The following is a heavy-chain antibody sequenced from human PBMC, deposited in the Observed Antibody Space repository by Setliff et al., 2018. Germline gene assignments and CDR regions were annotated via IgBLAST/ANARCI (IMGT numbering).Heavy chain of an antibody. V-gene: IGHV4-59*01. CDR1: GGSISPYF. Sequence: LSLTCTVSGGSISPYFWSWIRQPPGKGLEWIGYIYHNGNTYFNPSLKTRVTMSVDPSKNQFALNLRSVTAADTAVYYCVRDRTAYSYGLDVWAQGTTVTVS. CDR2: IYHNGNT. J-gene: IGHJ6*02. CDR3: VRDRTAYSYGLDV. D-gene: IGHD5-18*01.